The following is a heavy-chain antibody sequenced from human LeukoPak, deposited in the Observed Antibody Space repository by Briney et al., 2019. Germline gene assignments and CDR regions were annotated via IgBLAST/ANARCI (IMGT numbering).Heavy chain of an antibody. Sequence: GSLRLSCAASGFTFSSYAMHWVRQAPGKGLEWVAVISYDGSNKYYADSVKGRFTISRDNAKNSLYLQMNSLRAEDTAVYYCARRYSSGWYFDYWGQGTLVTVSS. J-gene: IGHJ4*02. CDR3: ARRYSSGWYFDY. CDR1: GFTFSSYA. D-gene: IGHD6-19*01. V-gene: IGHV3-30-3*01. CDR2: ISYDGSNK.